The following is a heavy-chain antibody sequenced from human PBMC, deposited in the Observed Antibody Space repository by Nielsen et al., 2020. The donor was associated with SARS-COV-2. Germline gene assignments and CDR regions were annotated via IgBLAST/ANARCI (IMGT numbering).Heavy chain of an antibody. CDR3: ARRWYGSGSDREAFDI. CDR1: GFTFHSST. J-gene: IGHJ3*02. Sequence: GESLKISCVASGFTFHSSTMNWVRQAPGKGLEWVSSIYTSSYIYYADSVKGRFTISRDNAKNSLFLQMDSLRAEDTAVYYCARRWYGSGSDREAFDIWGRGTMVTISS. D-gene: IGHD3-10*01. V-gene: IGHV3-21*01. CDR2: IYTSSYI.